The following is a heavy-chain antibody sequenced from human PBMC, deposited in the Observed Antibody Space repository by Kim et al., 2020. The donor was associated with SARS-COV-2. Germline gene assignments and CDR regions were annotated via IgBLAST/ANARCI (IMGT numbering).Heavy chain of an antibody. CDR1: GGSFSGYY. J-gene: IGHJ4*02. CDR3: ARGRSGMYGEQLVSGDFDY. CDR2: INHSGST. D-gene: IGHD6-6*01. V-gene: IGHV4-34*01. Sequence: SETLSLTCAVYGGSFSGYYWSWIRQPPGKGLEWIGEINHSGSTNYNPSLKSRVTISVDTSKNQFSLKLSSVTAADTAVYYCARGRSGMYGEQLVSGDFDYWGQGTLVTVSS.